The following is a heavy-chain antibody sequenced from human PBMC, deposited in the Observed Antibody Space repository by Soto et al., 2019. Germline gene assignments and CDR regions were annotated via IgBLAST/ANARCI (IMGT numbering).Heavy chain of an antibody. Sequence: ASVKVSCKASGYTFIRHYMHWVRQAPGQGLEWMGIINPSGDSTSYAQKFQGRVTMTRDTSTSTVYMELISLRSEDTAVYYCARDSDVDTAMANWGQGTMVTVSS. CDR2: INPSGDST. CDR3: ARDSDVDTAMAN. CDR1: GYTFIRHY. V-gene: IGHV1-46*01. D-gene: IGHD5-18*01. J-gene: IGHJ3*01.